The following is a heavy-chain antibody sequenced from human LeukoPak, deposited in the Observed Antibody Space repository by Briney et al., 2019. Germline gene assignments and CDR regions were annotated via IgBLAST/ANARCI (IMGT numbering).Heavy chain of an antibody. CDR3: ARNRYYYGSGNYGVPNWFDP. Sequence: GSLRLSCAASGFTFSDYYMSWIRQPPGKGLKWIGSIYYSGSTYYNPSLKSRVTISVDTSKNQFSLKLNSVTAADTAVYYCARNRYYYGSGNYGVPNWFDPWGQGTLVTVSS. V-gene: IGHV4-38-2*01. J-gene: IGHJ5*02. CDR1: GFTFSDYY. D-gene: IGHD3-10*01. CDR2: IYYSGST.